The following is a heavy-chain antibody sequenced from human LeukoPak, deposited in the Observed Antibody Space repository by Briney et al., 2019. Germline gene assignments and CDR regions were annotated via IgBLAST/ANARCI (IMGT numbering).Heavy chain of an antibody. CDR3: ARLPDSYTVTSPFDY. J-gene: IGHJ4*01. Sequence: QPGRSLRLSCAASGFTFSSYVMSWVRQAPGKGLERVSGISGSGGRTNYADSVKGRFTISRDNSKNTLYLHMNSLRAEDTAVYYCARLPDSYTVTSPFDYWGQGTLVTVSS. CDR2: ISGSGGRT. CDR1: GFTFSSYV. D-gene: IGHD4-17*01. V-gene: IGHV3-23*01.